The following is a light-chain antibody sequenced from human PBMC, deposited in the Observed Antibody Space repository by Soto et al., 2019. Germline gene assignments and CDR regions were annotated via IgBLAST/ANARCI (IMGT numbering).Light chain of an antibody. CDR2: AAS. Sequence: EIVLTQSPGTLSLSPGERATLSCRASQTVNSNYLAWYQQKPGQAPNLLIYAASSRATGIPDRFSGSGSGTDFTLNISRLEPEDFAVYFCQHYGSSLFTFGPGTKVDIK. CDR1: QTVNSNY. J-gene: IGKJ3*01. V-gene: IGKV3-20*01. CDR3: QHYGSSLFT.